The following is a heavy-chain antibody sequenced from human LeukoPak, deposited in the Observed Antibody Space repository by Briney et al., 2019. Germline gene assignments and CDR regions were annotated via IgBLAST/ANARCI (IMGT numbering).Heavy chain of an antibody. CDR2: ILYDASYK. Sequence: GGSLRLSCAASGFTFSTFGMHWVRQAPGKGLEWVAIILYDASYKYYADSVKGRFTISRDNSRNTLYLQMNSLRAEDTAVYYCAKEDSVGGFFGSWGQGTLVTVSS. CDR3: AKEDSVGGFFGS. J-gene: IGHJ4*02. CDR1: GFTFSTFG. D-gene: IGHD1-26*01. V-gene: IGHV3-30*18.